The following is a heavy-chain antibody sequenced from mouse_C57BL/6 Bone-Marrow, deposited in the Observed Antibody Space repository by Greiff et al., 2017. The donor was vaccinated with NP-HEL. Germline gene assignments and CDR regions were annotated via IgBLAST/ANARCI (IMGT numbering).Heavy chain of an antibody. V-gene: IGHV1-69*01. Sequence: QVQLKQSGAELVMPGASVKLSCKASGYTFTSYWMHWVKQRPGQGLEWIGEIDPSDSYTNYNQKFKGKSTLTVDKSSSTAYMQLSSLTSEDSAVYYCARLYYDYDGAYWGQGTLVTVSA. D-gene: IGHD2-4*01. CDR3: ARLYYDYDGAY. J-gene: IGHJ3*01. CDR2: IDPSDSYT. CDR1: GYTFTSYW.